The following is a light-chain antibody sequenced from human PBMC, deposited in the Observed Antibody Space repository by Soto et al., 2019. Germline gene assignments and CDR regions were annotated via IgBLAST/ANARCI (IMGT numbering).Light chain of an antibody. J-gene: IGKJ4*01. CDR2: AAS. CDR1: QSIRSY. CDR3: QQCYSTPLT. Sequence: DIQMTQSPYSLSASVGARVTITCRASQSIRSYLNWYQQKPGKAPKLLIYAASSLQSGVPSRFSGSGSGTDFTLTISSLQPEDFATYYCQQCYSTPLTFGGGTKVDIK. V-gene: IGKV1-39*01.